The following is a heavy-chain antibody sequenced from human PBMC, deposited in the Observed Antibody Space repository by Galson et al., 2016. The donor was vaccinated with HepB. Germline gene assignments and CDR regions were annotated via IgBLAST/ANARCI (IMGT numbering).Heavy chain of an antibody. Sequence: LRLSCAASGFSFSNYALHWVRQAPGKGLEWVAVISYDGSIKYYADSVRGRFLISRDNSKNTLHLQMNSLRAEDTAVYYCTREVNGFFDYWGQGTLVTVSS. D-gene: IGHD2-8*01. CDR2: ISYDGSIK. CDR1: GFSFSNYA. CDR3: TREVNGFFDY. V-gene: IGHV3-30-3*01. J-gene: IGHJ4*02.